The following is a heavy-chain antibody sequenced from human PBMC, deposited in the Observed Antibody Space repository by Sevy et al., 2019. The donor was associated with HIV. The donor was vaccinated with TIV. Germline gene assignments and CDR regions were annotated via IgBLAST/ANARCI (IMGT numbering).Heavy chain of an antibody. CDR2: IYSGGNT. CDR1: GFIVSSNY. J-gene: IGHJ6*02. D-gene: IGHD3-16*01. Sequence: GGSLRLSCAVSGFIVSSNYMIWVRQAPGKGLEWVSIIYSGGNTYYADSVKGRVTISRDISKNTLYLQMNSRRAEDTAGYYCASDLGVYYYGMDVWGQGTTITVSS. CDR3: ASDLGVYYYGMDV. V-gene: IGHV3-53*01.